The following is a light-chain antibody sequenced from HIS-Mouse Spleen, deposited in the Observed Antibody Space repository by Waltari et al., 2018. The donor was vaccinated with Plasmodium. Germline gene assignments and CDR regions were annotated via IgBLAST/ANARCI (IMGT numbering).Light chain of an antibody. V-gene: IGKV1-33*01. J-gene: IGKJ3*01. CDR2: DAS. CDR3: QQYDNLPPLFT. Sequence: DIQMPQSPSSLSASVEDRVTITSQASQDISNYLNWYQQKPGKAPKLLIYDASNLEKGVPSRFSGSGSGTDFTFTISSLQPEDIATYYCQQYDNLPPLFTFGPGTKVDIK. CDR1: QDISNY.